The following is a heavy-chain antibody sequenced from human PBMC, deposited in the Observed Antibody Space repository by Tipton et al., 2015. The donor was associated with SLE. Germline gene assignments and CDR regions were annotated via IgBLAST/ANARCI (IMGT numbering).Heavy chain of an antibody. D-gene: IGHD6-19*01. Sequence: TLSLTCSVSGVSINGDNWSWIRQPPGKGLEWIGYIYYTGGTNYNLSLKSRVTISVDTSKNQFSLKLNSVTAADTAVYYCARRLPVAGQYWYFDLWGRGTLVTVSS. CDR2: IYYTGGT. CDR1: GVSINGDN. J-gene: IGHJ2*01. CDR3: ARRLPVAGQYWYFDL. V-gene: IGHV4-59*01.